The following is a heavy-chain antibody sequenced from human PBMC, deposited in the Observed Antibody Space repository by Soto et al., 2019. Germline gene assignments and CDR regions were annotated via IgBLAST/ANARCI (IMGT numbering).Heavy chain of an antibody. D-gene: IGHD3-3*01. CDR1: GLPFRKYF. V-gene: IGHV3-23*01. CDR3: AKDQGFLEWIPQGGLDV. CDR2: FSSTGGST. J-gene: IGHJ6*02. Sequence: EVQLLESGGGLVRLGGPLSLSGEVSGLPFRKYFITWVRQAQGKGLEWVSSFSSTGGSTYYADSVKGRFTVSRDNSKNTLFLQMNSLRAEDTAIYYCAKDQGFLEWIPQGGLDVWGPGTTVAVSS.